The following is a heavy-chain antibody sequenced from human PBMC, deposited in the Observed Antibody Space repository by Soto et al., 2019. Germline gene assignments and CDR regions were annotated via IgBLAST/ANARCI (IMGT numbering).Heavy chain of an antibody. V-gene: IGHV1-69*06. Sequence: QVQLVQSGAEVKKPGSSVKVSCKASGGTFSSYAISWVRQAPGQGLEWMGGIIPIFGTANYAQKFQGRVTITAAKSTSTAYMELSSLRSEDTAVYYCARVGDTAMVMAGWFDPWGQGTLVTVSS. D-gene: IGHD5-18*01. CDR2: IIPIFGTA. CDR3: ARVGDTAMVMAGWFDP. CDR1: GGTFSSYA. J-gene: IGHJ5*02.